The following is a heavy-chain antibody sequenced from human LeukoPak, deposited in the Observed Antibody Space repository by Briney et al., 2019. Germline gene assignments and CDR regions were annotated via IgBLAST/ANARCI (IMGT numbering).Heavy chain of an antibody. CDR1: GFDFSDFS. V-gene: IGHV3-21*01. J-gene: IGHJ4*02. CDR3: ARDGRNGYEDDY. D-gene: IGHD5-12*01. Sequence: GGSLRLSCAVSGFDFSDFSMSWVRQAPGKGLEWVSFISSSSTFINYTESVKGRFTISRDNAKDSLYLQMNSLRAEDTAVYYCARDGRNGYEDDYWGQGTLVTVSS. CDR2: ISSSSTFI.